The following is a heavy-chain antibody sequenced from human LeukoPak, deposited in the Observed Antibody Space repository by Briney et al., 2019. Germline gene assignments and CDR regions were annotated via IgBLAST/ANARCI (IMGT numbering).Heavy chain of an antibody. J-gene: IGHJ4*02. V-gene: IGHV1-46*01. CDR1: GYTFTSYY. D-gene: IGHD3-3*01. Sequence: ASVKVSCKASGYTFTSYYMHWVRQAPGQGLEWMGIINPNGGSTSYAQKFQGRVTMTRDTSTGTVYMELSSLRSEDTAVYYCARADVDFWSGYLSPEDYWGQGTLVTVS. CDR2: INPNGGST. CDR3: ARADVDFWSGYLSPEDY.